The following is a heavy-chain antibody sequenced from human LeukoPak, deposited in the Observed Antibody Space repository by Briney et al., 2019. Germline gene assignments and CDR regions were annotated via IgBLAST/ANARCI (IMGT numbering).Heavy chain of an antibody. D-gene: IGHD2-15*01. J-gene: IGHJ5*02. V-gene: IGHV4-59*01. CDR3: ARAPYCSGGSCYRPGSWFDP. CDR1: GGSISSYY. CDR2: IYYSVST. Sequence: SETLSLTCTVSGGSISSYYWSWIRQPPGKGLEWIGYIYYSVSTNYNPSLRSRVTISVDTSKNQFSLKLSSVTAADTAVYYCARAPYCSGGSCYRPGSWFDPWGQGTLVTVSS.